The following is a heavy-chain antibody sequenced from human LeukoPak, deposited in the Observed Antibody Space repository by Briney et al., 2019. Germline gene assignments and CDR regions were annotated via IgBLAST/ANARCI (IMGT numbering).Heavy chain of an antibody. CDR1: GFTFSSYG. J-gene: IGHJ6*02. V-gene: IGHV3-33*01. Sequence: GGSLRLSCAASGFTFSSYGMHWVRQAPGKGLEWVAVIWYDGSNKYYADSVKGRFTISRDNSKNTLYLQMNSLRAEDTAVYYCARASGIAAIVRYGMDVWGQGTTVTVSS. D-gene: IGHD6-13*01. CDR2: IWYDGSNK. CDR3: ARASGIAAIVRYGMDV.